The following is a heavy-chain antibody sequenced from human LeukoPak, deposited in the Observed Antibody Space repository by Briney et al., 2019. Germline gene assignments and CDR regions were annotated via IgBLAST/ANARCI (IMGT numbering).Heavy chain of an antibody. V-gene: IGHV1-8*01. D-gene: IGHD2-15*01. CDR1: GYTFTTYD. J-gene: IGHJ6*03. CDR2: MNPNSGNT. Sequence: GASVKVSCKASGYTFTTYDINWVRQAAGQGLESMGWMNPNSGNTGFAHKFQGRISMTRNTSKSTAYMELSSLRSEDTAVYYCARGPQAPGYCSGGSCYSFYYYYMDVWGKGTTFTVSS. CDR3: ARGPQAPGYCSGGSCYSFYYYYMDV.